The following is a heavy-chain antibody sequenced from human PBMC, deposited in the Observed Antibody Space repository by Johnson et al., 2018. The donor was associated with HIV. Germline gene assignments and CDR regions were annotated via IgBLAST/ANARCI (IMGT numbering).Heavy chain of an antibody. D-gene: IGHD1-7*01. CDR3: AKDLGDAAGTTHDAFDI. CDR1: GFTFSSYG. CDR2: ISFDGSNK. V-gene: IGHV3-30*18. Sequence: QVQLVESGGSVVQPGRSLRLSCAASGFTFSSYGIHWVRQAPGKGLEWVAVISFDGSNKYYADSLKGRFTISRDNSKNTLFLQMNSLSAEDTAVYFCAKDLGDAAGTTHDAFDIWGQGTMVTVSS. J-gene: IGHJ3*02.